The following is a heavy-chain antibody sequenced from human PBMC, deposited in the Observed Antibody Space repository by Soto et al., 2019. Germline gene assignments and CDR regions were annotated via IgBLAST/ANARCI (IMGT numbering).Heavy chain of an antibody. CDR3: ARVPYYYDSSGDKPTEYFQH. D-gene: IGHD3-22*01. J-gene: IGHJ1*01. Sequence: PGGSLRLSCAASGFTFSSYAMHWVRQAPGKGLEWVAVISYDGSNKYYADSVKGRFTISRDNSKNTLYLQMNSLRAEDTAVYYCARVPYYYDSSGDKPTEYFQHWGQGTLVTVSS. CDR2: ISYDGSNK. CDR1: GFTFSSYA. V-gene: IGHV3-30-3*01.